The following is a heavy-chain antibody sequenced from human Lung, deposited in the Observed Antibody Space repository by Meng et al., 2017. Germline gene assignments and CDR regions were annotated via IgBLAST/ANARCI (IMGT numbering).Heavy chain of an antibody. CDR1: GDSVSANSAA. D-gene: IGHD5-18*01. Sequence: QVQLQQSGPGLVKHSQTLSLPCAMPGDSVSANSAAWKWIRQSPARGLEWMGSTYYRSQWYNDYAVFVKSRIIITPDTSKNQFSLQLNSVTPEDTAVYFCASGYGLPSWGQGTLVTVSS. CDR3: ASGYGLPS. J-gene: IGHJ5*02. CDR2: TYYRSQWYN. V-gene: IGHV6-1*01.